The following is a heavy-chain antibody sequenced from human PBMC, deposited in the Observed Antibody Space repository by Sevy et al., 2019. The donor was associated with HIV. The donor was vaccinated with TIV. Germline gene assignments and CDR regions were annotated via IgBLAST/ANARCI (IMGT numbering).Heavy chain of an antibody. D-gene: IGHD3-16*01. CDR2: IKQDGSEK. J-gene: IGHJ5*02. Sequence: GGSLRLSCAASGFTFSSYWMNWIRQAPGKGLEWVANIKQDGSEKYYVDSVKGRFTISRVNAKNSLYLEMNTLRAEDTVVYYCATSGGETWGQGTLVTVSS. CDR3: ATSGGET. V-gene: IGHV3-7*01. CDR1: GFTFSSYW.